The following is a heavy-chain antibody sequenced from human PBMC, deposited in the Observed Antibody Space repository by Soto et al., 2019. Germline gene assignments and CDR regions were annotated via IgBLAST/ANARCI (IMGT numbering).Heavy chain of an antibody. CDR2: ISAYNGNT. J-gene: IGHJ4*02. Sequence: SVKVSCKASGYTFTSYGISWVRQAPVQGLERMGWISAYNGNTNYAQKLQGRVTMTTDTSTSTAYMELRRLRSDDTAVYYCARVHGPDYDFWSGYSDYWGQGTLVTVSS. V-gene: IGHV1-18*01. CDR1: GYTFTSYG. CDR3: ARVHGPDYDFWSGYSDY. D-gene: IGHD3-3*01.